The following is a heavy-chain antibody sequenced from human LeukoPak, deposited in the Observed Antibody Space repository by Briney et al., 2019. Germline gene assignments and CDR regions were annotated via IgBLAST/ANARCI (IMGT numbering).Heavy chain of an antibody. V-gene: IGHV3-30*02. CDR1: GFTFSSYG. CDR3: AKDAEDIVVVPAAIGGLNWFDP. D-gene: IGHD2-2*01. CDR2: IRYDGSNK. J-gene: IGHJ5*02. Sequence: PGGSLRLSCAASGFTFSSYGMHWVRQAPGKGLEWVAFIRYDGSNKYYADSVKGRFTISRDNSKNTLYLQMNSLRAEDTAVYYCAKDAEDIVVVPAAIGGLNWFDPWGQGTLVTVSS.